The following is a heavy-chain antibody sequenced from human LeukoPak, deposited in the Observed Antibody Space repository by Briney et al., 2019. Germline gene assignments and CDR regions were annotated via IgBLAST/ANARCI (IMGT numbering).Heavy chain of an antibody. Sequence: GGSLRLSCAASGFRLSDNFMDWVRQAPGKGLEWVGRIRKRSRGDTTEYAASVKGRFTISRDDSKNSLFLQMNSLKTEDTAVYYCCISPESRPPMDVWGQGTTVTVSS. CDR2: IRKRSRGDTT. CDR3: CISPESRPPMDV. D-gene: IGHD2-8*01. CDR1: GFRLSDNF. V-gene: IGHV3-72*01. J-gene: IGHJ6*02.